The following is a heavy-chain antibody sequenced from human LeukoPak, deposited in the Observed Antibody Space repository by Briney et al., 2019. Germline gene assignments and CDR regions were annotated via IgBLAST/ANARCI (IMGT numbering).Heavy chain of an antibody. J-gene: IGHJ4*02. CDR2: IYYSGST. Sequence: PSQTLSLTCTVSGGSISRGDHYWSWIRQLPGKGLEWIGYIYYSGSTYYNPSLKRRVTMSVDTSKNQFSLKLSSVTAADTAVYYCARGGQKWLQYLDHCGQGTLVTVSS. V-gene: IGHV4-31*03. CDR3: ARGGQKWLQYLDH. D-gene: IGHD5-24*01. CDR1: GGSISRGDHY.